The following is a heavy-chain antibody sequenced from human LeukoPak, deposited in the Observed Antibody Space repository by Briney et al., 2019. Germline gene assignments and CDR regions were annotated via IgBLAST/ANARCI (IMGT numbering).Heavy chain of an antibody. V-gene: IGHV4-59*01. CDR1: GGSISSYY. J-gene: IGHJ4*02. D-gene: IGHD5-24*01. CDR2: IYYSGST. CDR3: AREDGYNLFDY. Sequence: PSETLCLTCTVSGGSISSYYWSWIRQPPGKGLEWIGYIYYSGSTNYNPSLKSRVTISVDTSKNQFSLKLSSVTAADTAVYYCAREDGYNLFDYWGQGTLVTVSS.